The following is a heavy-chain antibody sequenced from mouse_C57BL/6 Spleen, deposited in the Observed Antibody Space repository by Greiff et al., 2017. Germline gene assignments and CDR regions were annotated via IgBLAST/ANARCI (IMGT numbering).Heavy chain of an antibody. Sequence: EVQLQQSGPELVKPGASVKMSCKASGYTFPDYNMHWVKQSHGKSLEWIGYINPTTGGTSYNQQFKGKATLTVNQSSSTAYMELRSLTSEDSAVYYCARWGLGPPFDYWGQGTTLTVSS. CDR1: GYTFPDYN. CDR3: ARWGLGPPFDY. CDR2: INPTTGGT. V-gene: IGHV1-22*01. D-gene: IGHD4-1*01. J-gene: IGHJ2*01.